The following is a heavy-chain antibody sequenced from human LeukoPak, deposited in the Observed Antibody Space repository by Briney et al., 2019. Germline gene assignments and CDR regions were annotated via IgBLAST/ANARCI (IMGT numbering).Heavy chain of an antibody. V-gene: IGHV4-4*09. CDR1: GGSISSYY. CDR3: ASAAFCTSTTCSRTPVY. CDR2: IYTGGST. D-gene: IGHD2-2*01. Sequence: PSETLSLTCTVSGGSISSYYWSWIRQPPGKGLEWIGYIYTGGSTNYNPSLKSRVAISVDTSKKQFSLKLNSVTAADTAVYYCASAAFCTSTTCSRTPVYWGQGTLVTVSS. J-gene: IGHJ4*02.